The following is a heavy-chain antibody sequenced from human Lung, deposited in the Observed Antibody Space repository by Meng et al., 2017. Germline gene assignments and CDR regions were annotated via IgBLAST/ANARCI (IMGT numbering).Heavy chain of an antibody. J-gene: IGHJ4*02. Sequence: QVQLVQSGAEVKKPGASVKVSCKPSGYNFPDYYIHWVWLAPGQGLEWMRRINPKSGDTHYAQRFQGRVTMTGDTSISTAYMELSGLRSDDTAMYYCARDEDISAAGKLFGDYWGQGTLVTVSS. D-gene: IGHD6-13*01. V-gene: IGHV1-2*06. CDR1: GYNFPDYY. CDR3: ARDEDISAAGKLFGDY. CDR2: INPKSGDT.